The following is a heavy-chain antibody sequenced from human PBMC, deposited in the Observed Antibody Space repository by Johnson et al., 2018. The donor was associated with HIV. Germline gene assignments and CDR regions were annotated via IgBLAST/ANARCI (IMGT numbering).Heavy chain of an antibody. V-gene: IGHV3-30*02. Sequence: LRLSCAASGFTFSSYDMHWVRQAPGKGLEWVAFIRYDGSNKYYADSVKGRFTISRDNSKNTLYLQMNSLRSEDTAVYYCAKEGEYFYDSSGFDAFDIWGQGTMVTVSS. D-gene: IGHD3-22*01. J-gene: IGHJ3*02. CDR2: IRYDGSNK. CDR3: AKEGEYFYDSSGFDAFDI. CDR1: GFTFSSYD.